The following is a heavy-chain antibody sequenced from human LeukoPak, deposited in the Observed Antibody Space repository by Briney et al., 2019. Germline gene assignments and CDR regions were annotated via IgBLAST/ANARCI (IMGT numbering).Heavy chain of an antibody. D-gene: IGHD1-7*01. CDR2: IYYSGST. J-gene: IGHJ5*02. CDR3: ARGTTDWFDP. V-gene: IGHV4-30-4*01. CDR1: GGSISSGDYY. Sequence: KASQTLSLTCTVSGGSISSGDYYWSWTRQPPGKGLERIGYIYYSGSTYYNPSLKSRVTISVDTSKNQFSLKLSSVTAADTAVYYCARGTTDWFDPWGQGTLVTVSS.